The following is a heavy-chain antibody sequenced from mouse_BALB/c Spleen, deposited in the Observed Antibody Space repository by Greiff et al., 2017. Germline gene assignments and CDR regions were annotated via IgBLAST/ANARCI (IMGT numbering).Heavy chain of an antibody. CDR1: GFTFSSYG. CDR3: ARDYDGWFAY. D-gene: IGHD2-3*01. CDR2: INSNGGST. J-gene: IGHJ3*01. V-gene: IGHV5-6-3*01. Sequence: EVKLVESGGGLVQPGGSLKLSCAASGFTFSSYGMSWVRQTPDKRLELVATINSNGGSTYYPDSVKGRFTISRDNAKNTLYLQMSSLKSEDTAMYYCARDYDGWFAYWGQGTLVTVSA.